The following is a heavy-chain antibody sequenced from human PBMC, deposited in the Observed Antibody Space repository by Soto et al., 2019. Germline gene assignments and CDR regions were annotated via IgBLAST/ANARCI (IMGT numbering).Heavy chain of an antibody. CDR2: IIPIFRTP. D-gene: IGHD1-1*01. V-gene: IGHV1-69*12. CDR1: GDTFSSFA. J-gene: IGHJ6*02. CDR3: ARDKDREQLGGNYYYALDV. Sequence: QVHLVQSGAEVKKPGSSVKVSCKASGDTFSSFAISWVRQAPGQGLEWMGGIIPIFRTPKYGQKFQGRVTITADETTSTADMELSSLRSEDTAVYYCARDKDREQLGGNYYYALDVWGQGTTVIVSS.